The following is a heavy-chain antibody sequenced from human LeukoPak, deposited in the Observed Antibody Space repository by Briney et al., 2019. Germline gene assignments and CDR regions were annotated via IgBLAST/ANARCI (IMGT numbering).Heavy chain of an antibody. CDR3: ARYSAGRYDFWSGYFHAFDI. Sequence: SETLSLTCTVSGGSISSGSNYWSWIRQPAGKGLEWIGHIYTSGSTKYNPSLKSRVTISVDTSKNQFSLKLTSVTAADTAMYYCARYSAGRYDFWSGYFHAFDIWGQGTMVTVPS. CDR2: IYTSGST. D-gene: IGHD3-3*01. CDR1: GGSISSGSNY. J-gene: IGHJ3*02. V-gene: IGHV4-61*09.